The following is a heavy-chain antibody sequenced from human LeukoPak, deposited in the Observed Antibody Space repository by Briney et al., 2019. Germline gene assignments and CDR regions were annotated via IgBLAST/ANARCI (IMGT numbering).Heavy chain of an antibody. CDR2: FDPEDGET. CDR1: GYTLTELS. D-gene: IGHD5-12*01. V-gene: IGHV1-24*01. CDR3: ASGGYSGYDLYYYYGMDV. Sequence: ASVKVSCKVSGYTLTELSMHWVRQAPGKGLEWMGGFDPEDGETIYAQKFQGRVTITADESTSTAYMELSSLRSEDTAVYYCASGGYSGYDLYYYYGMDVWGQGTTVTVSS. J-gene: IGHJ6*02.